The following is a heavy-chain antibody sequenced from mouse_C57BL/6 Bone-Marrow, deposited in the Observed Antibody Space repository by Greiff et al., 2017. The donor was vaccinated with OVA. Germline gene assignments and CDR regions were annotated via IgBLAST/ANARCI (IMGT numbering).Heavy chain of an antibody. CDR3: ARELVLDY. J-gene: IGHJ4*01. D-gene: IGHD4-1*01. Sequence: EVMLVESGGGLVKPGGSLKLSCAASGFTFSSYAMSWVRQTPEKRLEWVATISDGGSYTYSPDNVKGRFTISRDNAKNNLYLQMSHLKSEDTAMYYCARELVLDYWGQGTSVTVSS. CDR2: ISDGGSYT. CDR1: GFTFSSYA. V-gene: IGHV5-4*01.